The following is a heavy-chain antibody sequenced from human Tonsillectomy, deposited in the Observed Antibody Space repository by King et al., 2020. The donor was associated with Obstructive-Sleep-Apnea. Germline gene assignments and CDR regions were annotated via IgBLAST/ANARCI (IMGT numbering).Heavy chain of an antibody. V-gene: IGHV3-30-3*01. CDR2: ISDDGSNK. Sequence: VQLVESGGGVVQPGRSLRLSCAVSGFSFSSYAMHWVRQAPGKGLEWVAVISDDGSNKHYADSVKGRFTISRDNSKNTLYLQMNSLRAKDTAVYYCARRRVRGATYYYGMDVWGQGTTVTVSS. D-gene: IGHD3-10*01. CDR3: ARRRVRGATYYYGMDV. CDR1: GFSFSSYA. J-gene: IGHJ6*02.